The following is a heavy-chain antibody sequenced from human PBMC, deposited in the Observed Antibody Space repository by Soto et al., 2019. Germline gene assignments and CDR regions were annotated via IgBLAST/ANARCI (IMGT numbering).Heavy chain of an antibody. CDR2: VYATGTS. Sequence: SETLSLTCSVSGGSMSKFYWSWIRKTAGKGLEWMGRVYATGTSDYNPSLRSRIAMSVDISKKTFSLRLRSVAAADTGVYYCVRDGSKTLRDCFDPWGQGILVTVSS. CDR1: GGSMSKFY. CDR3: VRDGSKTLRDCFDP. J-gene: IGHJ5*02. V-gene: IGHV4-4*07. D-gene: IGHD4-17*01.